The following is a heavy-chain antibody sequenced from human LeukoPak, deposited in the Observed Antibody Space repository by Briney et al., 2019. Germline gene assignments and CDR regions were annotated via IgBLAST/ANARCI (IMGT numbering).Heavy chain of an antibody. CDR1: GFTFSSYS. CDR2: ISSSSSYI. CDR3: ARGPYSSGSSADY. D-gene: IGHD6-19*01. J-gene: IGHJ4*02. V-gene: IGHV3-21*01. Sequence: GGSLRLSCAASGFTFSSYSMNWVRQAPGKGLNWVSSISSSSSYIYYADSVKGRFTISRDNAKNSLYLQMNSLRAEDTAVYYCARGPYSSGSSADYWGQGTLVTVSS.